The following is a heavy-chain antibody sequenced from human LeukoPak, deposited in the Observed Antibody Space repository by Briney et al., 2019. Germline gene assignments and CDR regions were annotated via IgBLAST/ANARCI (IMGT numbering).Heavy chain of an antibody. V-gene: IGHV4-59*08. CDR1: GGFISGLY. J-gene: IGHJ5*02. CDR3: ARHIRLGGWFGP. CDR2: IYYNGDT. D-gene: IGHD3-16*01. Sequence: SETLSLTCTVSGGFISGLYWSWIRQPPGKGLEWIGYIYYNGDTNYNPSVKSRVTISLDKSKNYLSLKLTSVTAADTAIYYCARHIRLGGWFGPWGQGTLVTVSS.